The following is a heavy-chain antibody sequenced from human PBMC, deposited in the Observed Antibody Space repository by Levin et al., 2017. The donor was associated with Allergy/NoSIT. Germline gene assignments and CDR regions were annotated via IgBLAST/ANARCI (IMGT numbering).Heavy chain of an antibody. D-gene: IGHD6-13*01. Sequence: ASVKVSCKASGYTFTSYYMHWVRQAPGQGLEWMGIINPSGGSTSYAQKFQGRVTMTRDTSTSTVYMELSSLRSEDTAVYYCARDLHDSSSWYLWGTGDLVAGVLYWGQGTLVTVSS. CDR2: INPSGGST. CDR3: ARDLHDSSSWYLWGTGDLVAGVLY. CDR1: GYTFTSYY. V-gene: IGHV1-46*01. J-gene: IGHJ4*02.